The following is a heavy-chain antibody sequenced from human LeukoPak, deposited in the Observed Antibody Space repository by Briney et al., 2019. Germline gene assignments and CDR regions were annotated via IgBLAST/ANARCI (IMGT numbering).Heavy chain of an antibody. J-gene: IGHJ4*02. CDR3: ARVRTYYYDSSGYWGYFDY. D-gene: IGHD3-22*01. CDR2: IYHSGST. CDR1: GFTFSSNSM. Sequence: GSLRLSCAASGFTFSSNSMNWVRQAPGKGLEWIGEIYHSGSTNYNPSLKSRVTISVDKSKNQFSLKLSSVTAADTAVYYCARVRTYYYDSSGYWGYFDYWGQGTLVAVSS. V-gene: IGHV4-4*02.